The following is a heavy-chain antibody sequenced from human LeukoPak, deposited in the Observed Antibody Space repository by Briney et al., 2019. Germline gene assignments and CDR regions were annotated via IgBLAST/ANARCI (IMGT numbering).Heavy chain of an antibody. V-gene: IGHV1-2*02. J-gene: IGHJ5*02. D-gene: IGHD6-19*01. CDR3: ARDLGYSRGWYVGWFDP. CDR1: GYTFTSYG. Sequence: GASVKVSCKASGYTFTSYGISWVRRAPGQGLEWMGWISAYSGGTNYAQKFQGRVTMTRDTSISTAYMELSRLRSDDTAVYYCARDLGYSRGWYVGWFDPWGQGTLVTVSS. CDR2: ISAYSGGT.